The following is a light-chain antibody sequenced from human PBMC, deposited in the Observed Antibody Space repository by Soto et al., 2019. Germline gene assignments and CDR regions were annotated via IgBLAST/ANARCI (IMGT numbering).Light chain of an antibody. J-gene: IGLJ2*01. Sequence: QSVLTQPASVSGSPGQSITISCTGTSSDVGSYNLVSWYQQHPGKAPKLMIYEGSKRPSGVSNRFSGSKSGNTASLTISGLQSEDEADYYCAAWDDSLNGLVFGAGTKVTV. V-gene: IGLV2-23*01. CDR3: AAWDDSLNGLV. CDR1: SSDVGSYNL. CDR2: EGS.